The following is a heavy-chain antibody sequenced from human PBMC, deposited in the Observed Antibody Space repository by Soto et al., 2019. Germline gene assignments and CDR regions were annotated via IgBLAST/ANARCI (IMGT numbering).Heavy chain of an antibody. J-gene: IGHJ4*02. CDR1: GFTFSNYE. V-gene: IGHV3-23*01. CDR2: ISNTGGGT. CDR3: AKDRLAGNFDY. Sequence: GGSLRLSCAASGFTFSNYEMHWVRQAPGMGLEWVATISNTGGGTYYADSVKGRFTISRDNSKNTLYLQMSSLRVEDTAVYYCAKDRLAGNFDYWGQGTQVTVSS.